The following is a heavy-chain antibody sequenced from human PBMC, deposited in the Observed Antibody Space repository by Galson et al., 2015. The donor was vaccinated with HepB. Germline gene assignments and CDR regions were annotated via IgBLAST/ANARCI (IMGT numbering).Heavy chain of an antibody. CDR3: ARGWKPYCSSTSCRYYYYYYGMDV. V-gene: IGHV3-21*01. CDR1: GFTFSSYS. D-gene: IGHD2-2*01. J-gene: IGHJ6*02. Sequence: SLRLSCAASGFTFSSYSMNWVRQAPGKGLEWVSSISSSSSYIYYADSVKGRFTISRDNAKNSLYLQMNSLRAADTAVYYCARGWKPYCSSTSCRYYYYYYGMDVWGQGTTVTVSS. CDR2: ISSSSSYI.